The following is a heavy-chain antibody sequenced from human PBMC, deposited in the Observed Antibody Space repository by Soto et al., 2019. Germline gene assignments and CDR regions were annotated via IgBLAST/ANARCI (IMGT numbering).Heavy chain of an antibody. D-gene: IGHD1-26*01. CDR1: GGSISSDY. V-gene: IGHV4-59*01. CDR2: ISYSGNT. CDR3: ARVLSGSSIFDY. Sequence: SETLSLTCTVSGGSISSDYWSWIRQPPGKGLEWIGYISYSGNTNYNPSLKSLVTISVDTSKKQFSLKLRSVTAADTAVYYCARVLSGSSIFDYWGQGMLVTVYS. J-gene: IGHJ4*02.